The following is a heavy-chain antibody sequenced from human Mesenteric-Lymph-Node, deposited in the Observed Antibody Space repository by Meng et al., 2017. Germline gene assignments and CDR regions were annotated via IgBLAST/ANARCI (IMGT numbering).Heavy chain of an antibody. D-gene: IGHD4-17*01. CDR3: ARGRIGYGDYDRDAFDI. CDR1: GYSFTDYY. CDR2: INPNSGGT. J-gene: IGHJ3*02. Sequence: ASVKVSCKASGYSFTDYYMHWVRQAPGQGLEWMGRINPNSGGTNYAQKFQGRVTMTRDTSISTAYMELSRLRSDDTAVYYCARGRIGYGDYDRDAFDIWGQGTMVTVSS. V-gene: IGHV1-2*06.